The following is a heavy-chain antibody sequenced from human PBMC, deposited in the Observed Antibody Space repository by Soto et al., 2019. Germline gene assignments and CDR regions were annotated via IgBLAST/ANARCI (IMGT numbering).Heavy chain of an antibody. V-gene: IGHV1-18*01. D-gene: IGHD2-15*01. CDR1: GYTFSNYG. Sequence: QVQLVQSGAEVKKPGASVKVSCKASGYTFSNYGISWVRQAPGQGLEWMGWIGVYNGNTDYAQKVQGRVTLTTDTATSTAYMELRSLISDVTAVDYCARDSLRMAGAALDYWGQGTLVIVSS. CDR2: IGVYNGNT. CDR3: ARDSLRMAGAALDY. J-gene: IGHJ4*02.